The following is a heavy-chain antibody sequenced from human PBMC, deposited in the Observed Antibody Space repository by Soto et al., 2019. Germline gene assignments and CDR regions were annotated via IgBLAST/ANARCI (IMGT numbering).Heavy chain of an antibody. D-gene: IGHD4-17*01. V-gene: IGHV4-39*02. CDR1: GGSISSSSYY. J-gene: IGHJ4*02. Sequence: SETLSLTCTVSGGSISSSSYYWGWIRQPPGKELEWIGSFYYSGSTYYNPSLESRVTISVDTSKNHCSLKLTSVTAADTAVYYRARATTGTTVTTEDYFDYWGQGNLVTVSS. CDR3: ARATTGTTVTTEDYFDY. CDR2: FYYSGST.